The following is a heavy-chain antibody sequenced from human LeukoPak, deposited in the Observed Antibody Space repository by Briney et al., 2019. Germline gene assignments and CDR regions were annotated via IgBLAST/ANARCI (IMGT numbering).Heavy chain of an antibody. J-gene: IGHJ4*02. CDR2: IYYSGST. D-gene: IGHD6-19*01. Sequence: SETLSLTCTVSGGSISSSSYYWGWIRQPPGKGLEWIGSIYYSGSTYYNPSLKSRVTISVDTSKNQFSLKLSSVTAADTAVYYCARQWLVLFPFDYWGQGTLVTVSS. V-gene: IGHV4-39*01. CDR3: ARQWLVLFPFDY. CDR1: GGSISSSSYY.